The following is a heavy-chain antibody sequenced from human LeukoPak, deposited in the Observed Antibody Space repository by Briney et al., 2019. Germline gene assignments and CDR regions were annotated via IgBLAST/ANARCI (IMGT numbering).Heavy chain of an antibody. J-gene: IGHJ4*02. V-gene: IGHV1-69*06. Sequence: ASVTVSCKASGGTFSSYAISWVRQAPGEGLEWMGGIIPIFGTANYAQKFQGRVTITADKSTSTAYMELSSLRSEDTAVYYCARDLYGDYGDDYWGQGTLVTVSS. CDR2: IIPIFGTA. CDR1: GGTFSSYA. CDR3: ARDLYGDYGDDY. D-gene: IGHD4-17*01.